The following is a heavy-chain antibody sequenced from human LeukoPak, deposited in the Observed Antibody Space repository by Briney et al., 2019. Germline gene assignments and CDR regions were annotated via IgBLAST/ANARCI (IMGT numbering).Heavy chain of an antibody. V-gene: IGHV6-1*01. CDR2: TYYRSKWYN. CDR1: GDSVSSNSAA. J-gene: IGHJ6*02. D-gene: IGHD2-15*01. CDR3: ARDHDGGYCSGGSCLYYYGMDV. Sequence: SQTLSLTCAISGDSVSSNSAAWNWIRQSPSRGLEWLGRTYYRSKWYNDYAVSVKSRITINPDTSKNQFSLQLNSVTPEDTAVYYCARDHDGGYCSGGSCLYYYGMDVRGQGTTVTVSS.